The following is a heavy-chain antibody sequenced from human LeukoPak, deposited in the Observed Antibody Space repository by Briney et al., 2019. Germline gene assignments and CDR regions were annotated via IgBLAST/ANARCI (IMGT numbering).Heavy chain of an antibody. Sequence: PGRSLRLSCAASGFTFDDYAMHWVRQAPGKGLEWVSGISWNSGSIGYADSVKGRFTISRDNAKNSLYLQMNSLRAEDTASYYCAKDRTGSSRYFDYWGQGTLVTVSS. D-gene: IGHD7-27*01. J-gene: IGHJ4*02. CDR2: ISWNSGSI. CDR1: GFTFDDYA. V-gene: IGHV3-9*01. CDR3: AKDRTGSSRYFDY.